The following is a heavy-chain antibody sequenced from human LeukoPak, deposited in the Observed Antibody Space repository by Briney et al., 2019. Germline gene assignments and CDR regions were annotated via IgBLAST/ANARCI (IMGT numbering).Heavy chain of an antibody. D-gene: IGHD6-6*01. CDR2: ISSSSTTI. Sequence: GGSQRLSCAGSGFIFSSYSMNWVRQAPGKGLEWVSYISSSSTTIYYADSVKGRFTISRDNAKKSLYLQMNSLRVEDTGVYYCSGEDTEYSSSGLGVWGKGTTVTVSS. CDR3: SGEDTEYSSSGLGV. J-gene: IGHJ6*04. V-gene: IGHV3-48*01. CDR1: GFIFSSYS.